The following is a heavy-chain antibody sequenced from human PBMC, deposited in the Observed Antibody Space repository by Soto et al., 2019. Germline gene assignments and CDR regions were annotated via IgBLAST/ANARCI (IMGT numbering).Heavy chain of an antibody. CDR2: INHSGST. CDR3: ESGTRMATISY. V-gene: IGHV4-34*01. Sequence: SETLSLTCAVYGGAFSGYYWSWIRQPPGKGLEWIGEINHSGSTNYNPSLKSRVTISVDTSKNQFSLKLSSVTAADTAVYYCESGTRMATISYWGQGTLVTVSS. D-gene: IGHD5-12*01. CDR1: GGAFSGYY. J-gene: IGHJ4*02.